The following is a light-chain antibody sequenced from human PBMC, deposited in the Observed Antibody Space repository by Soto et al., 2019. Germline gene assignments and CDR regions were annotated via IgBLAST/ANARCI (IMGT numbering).Light chain of an antibody. V-gene: IGKV1-6*01. CDR3: LQDYNYPLT. CDR2: AAS. J-gene: IGKJ4*01. Sequence: AIQMTQSPSSLSASVGDRVTITCRVSQGIRNDLGWYQQKPGKAPKLLIYAASSLQSVVPSRFSGCGSGTDFTLTISSLQPEDFATYYCLQDYNYPLTFGGGTKVDIK. CDR1: QGIRND.